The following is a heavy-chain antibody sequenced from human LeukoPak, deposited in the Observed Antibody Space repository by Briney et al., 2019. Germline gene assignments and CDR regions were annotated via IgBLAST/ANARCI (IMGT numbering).Heavy chain of an antibody. J-gene: IGHJ6*03. Sequence: GGSLRLSCAASGFTFDDYGMNWVRQAPGKGLQWVSGINWNGGSTGYADSVKGRFTISRDNAKNSLYLQMHSLRAEDTALYYCARVYELREEDYYYYYMDVWGQGTTVTVSS. CDR1: GFTFDDYG. CDR3: ARVYELREEDYYYYYMDV. D-gene: IGHD5/OR15-5a*01. CDR2: INWNGGST. V-gene: IGHV3-20*04.